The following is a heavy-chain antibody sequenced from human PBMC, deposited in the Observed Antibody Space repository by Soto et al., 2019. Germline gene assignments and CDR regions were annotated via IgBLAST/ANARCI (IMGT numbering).Heavy chain of an antibody. CDR3: AKSHRWYSSSDMDV. J-gene: IGHJ6*02. CDR2: ISGSGGVT. V-gene: IGHV3-23*01. CDR1: GFTFCSYA. Sequence: EEQLLESGGGLVQPGGSLRLSCAASGFTFCSYAVSWVRQAPGKGREWVSTISGSGGVTYYADSVKGRFTISRDNSKNTLYLQMYSLRAEDTAVYYCAKSHRWYSSSDMDVWGQGTTVTVSS. D-gene: IGHD6-6*01.